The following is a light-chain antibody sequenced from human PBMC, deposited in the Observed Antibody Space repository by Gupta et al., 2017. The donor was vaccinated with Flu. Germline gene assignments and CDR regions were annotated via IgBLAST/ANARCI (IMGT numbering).Light chain of an antibody. CDR3: CSDTSSGPHVL. Sequence: QSALIQPPSVSGSPGQSVTISCIGTSSDVGKYDYVSWYQQHPGTVPKPMIYNVNTQPSGVPDRFSGAKSGNTASMTISGLQAEDEADYKCCSDTSSGPHVLFGGETRLKVL. CDR2: NVN. J-gene: IGLJ2*01. CDR1: SSDVGKYDY. V-gene: IGLV2-11*01.